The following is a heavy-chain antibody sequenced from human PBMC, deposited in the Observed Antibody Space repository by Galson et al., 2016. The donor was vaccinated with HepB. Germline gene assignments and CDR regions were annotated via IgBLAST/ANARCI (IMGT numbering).Heavy chain of an antibody. CDR1: GFTFNDYH. CDR3: ARDSIVGFRERGGTDV. J-gene: IGHJ6*04. V-gene: IGHV3-11*01. D-gene: IGHD3-10*01. CDR2: IRDSGDFP. Sequence: SLRLSCAASGFTFNDYHMAWIRQAPGRGPEWVSQIRDSGDFPYYADSVRGRFTISRDNAKNLIFLQMTSLRVEDTAIYYCARDSIVGFRERGGTDVWGRGTTVIVPS.